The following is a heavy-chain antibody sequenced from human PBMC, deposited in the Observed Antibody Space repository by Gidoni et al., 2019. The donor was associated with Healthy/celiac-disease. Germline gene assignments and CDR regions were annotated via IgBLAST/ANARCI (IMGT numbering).Heavy chain of an antibody. Sequence: EVQLVESGGGLVKPGGSLRLTCAASGFTFSSYSMNWVRQAPGKGLEWVSSISSSSSYIYYADSVKGRFTISRDNAKHSLYLQMNSLRAEDTAVYYCARVPEWDHYFDYWGQGTLVTVSS. V-gene: IGHV3-21*01. CDR2: ISSSSSYI. D-gene: IGHD1-26*01. CDR1: GFTFSSYS. J-gene: IGHJ4*02. CDR3: ARVPEWDHYFDY.